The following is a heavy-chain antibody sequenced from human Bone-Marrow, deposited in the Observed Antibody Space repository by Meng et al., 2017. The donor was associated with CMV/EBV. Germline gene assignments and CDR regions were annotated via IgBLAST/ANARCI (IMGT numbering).Heavy chain of an antibody. CDR3: ARGGTTTPLGY. Sequence: GESLKISCAASGFTVSSNYMSWVRQAPGKGLEWVSVIYSGGSTYYADSVKGRFTISIDNSKNTLYLQMNSLRAEDTAVYYCARGGTTTPLGYWGQGTLVTVSS. V-gene: IGHV3-53*01. CDR2: IYSGGST. J-gene: IGHJ4*02. CDR1: GFTVSSNY. D-gene: IGHD1-7*01.